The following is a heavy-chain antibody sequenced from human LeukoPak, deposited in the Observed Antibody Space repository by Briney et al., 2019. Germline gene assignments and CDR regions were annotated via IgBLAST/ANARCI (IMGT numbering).Heavy chain of an antibody. Sequence: GGSLRLSCTASGFTFGDYAMSWFRQAPGKGLEWVGFISSKAHGGPTQSDASVQGRFTISRDDSKSIAYLQMNSLKTEDTAVYYCTRAFPAIGYWGQGTLVTVSS. CDR3: TRAFPAIGY. J-gene: IGHJ4*02. CDR2: ISSKAHGGPT. CDR1: GFTFGDYA. D-gene: IGHD2/OR15-2a*01. V-gene: IGHV3-49*03.